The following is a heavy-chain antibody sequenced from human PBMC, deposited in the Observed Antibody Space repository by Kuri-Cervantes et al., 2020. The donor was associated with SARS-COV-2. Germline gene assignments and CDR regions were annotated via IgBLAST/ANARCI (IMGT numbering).Heavy chain of an antibody. CDR3: ARVYSGSYYNWFDP. J-gene: IGHJ5*02. CDR2: ISSSSSYI. CDR1: GFTFSSYA. D-gene: IGHD1-26*01. V-gene: IGHV3-21*01. Sequence: GESLKISCAASGFTFSSYAMRWVRQAPGKGLEWVSSISSSSSYIYYADSVKGRFTISRDNAKNSLYLQMNSLRAEDTAVYYCARVYSGSYYNWFDPWGQGTLVTVSS.